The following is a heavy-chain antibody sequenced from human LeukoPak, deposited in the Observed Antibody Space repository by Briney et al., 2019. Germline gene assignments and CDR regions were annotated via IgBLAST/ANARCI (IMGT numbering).Heavy chain of an antibody. CDR1: GGSISSSSYY. CDR3: ARNVFSGYCSSTSCYPWLNWFDP. V-gene: IGHV4-39*07. Sequence: SETLSLTCTVSGGSISSSSYYWGWIRQPPGKGLEWIGSIYYSGSTYYNPSLKSRVTISVDTSKNQFSLKLSSVTAADTAVYYCARNVFSGYCSSTSCYPWLNWFDPWGQGTLVTVSS. J-gene: IGHJ5*02. D-gene: IGHD2-2*01. CDR2: IYYSGST.